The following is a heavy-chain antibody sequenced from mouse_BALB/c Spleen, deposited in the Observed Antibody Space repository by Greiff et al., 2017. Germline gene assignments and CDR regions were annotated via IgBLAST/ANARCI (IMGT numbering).Heavy chain of an antibody. D-gene: IGHD1-1*01. V-gene: IGHV5-17*02. CDR3: ARSGYYGSRGDWYFDV. J-gene: IGHJ1*01. CDR2: ISSGSSTI. Sequence: EVHLVESGGGLVQPGGSRKLSCAASGFTFSSFGMHWVRQAPEKGLEWVAYISSGSSTIYYADTVKGRFTISRDNPKNTLFLQMTSLRSEDTAMYYCARSGYYGSRGDWYFDVWGAGTTVTVSS. CDR1: GFTFSSFG.